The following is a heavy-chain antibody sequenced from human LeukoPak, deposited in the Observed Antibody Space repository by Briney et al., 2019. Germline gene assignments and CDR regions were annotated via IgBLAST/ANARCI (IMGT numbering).Heavy chain of an antibody. CDR1: GFTFSSYW. Sequence: GGSLRLSCTASGFTFSSYWMHWVRHAPGKGLVWVSRINSDGGSTSYADSVKGRFTISRDNAKNTLYLQMNSLRAEDTAVYYCARRIQGMAPYYFDYWGQGTLDSVSS. CDR3: ARRIQGMAPYYFDY. D-gene: IGHD5-24*01. CDR2: INSDGGST. V-gene: IGHV3-74*01. J-gene: IGHJ4*02.